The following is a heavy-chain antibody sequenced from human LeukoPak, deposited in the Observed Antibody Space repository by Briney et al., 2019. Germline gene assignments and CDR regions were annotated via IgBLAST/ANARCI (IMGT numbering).Heavy chain of an antibody. D-gene: IGHD3-9*01. V-gene: IGHV3-53*01. CDR1: GFTVSSNY. J-gene: IGHJ4*02. CDR2: IYSGGST. CDR3: ARGGPLDDILTGYYIDY. Sequence: TGGSLRLSCAASGFTVSSNYMSWVRQAPGKGLEWVSVIYSGGSTYYADSVKGRFTISRDNSKNTLYLQMNSLRAEDTAVYYCARGGPLDDILTGYYIDYWGQGTLVTVSP.